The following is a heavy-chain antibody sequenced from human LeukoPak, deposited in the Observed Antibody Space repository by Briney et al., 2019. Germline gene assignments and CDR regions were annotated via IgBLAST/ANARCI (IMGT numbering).Heavy chain of an antibody. Sequence: SETLSLTCTVSGGSISSYYWSWIRQPPGKGLEWIGYIYYSGSTNYNPSLKSRVTISADTSKNQFSLKLNSVTAADTAVYYCARATSEYYYGYYFDYWGQGTLVTVSS. CDR2: IYYSGST. D-gene: IGHD3-10*01. CDR3: ARATSEYYYGYYFDY. V-gene: IGHV4-59*01. J-gene: IGHJ4*02. CDR1: GGSISSYY.